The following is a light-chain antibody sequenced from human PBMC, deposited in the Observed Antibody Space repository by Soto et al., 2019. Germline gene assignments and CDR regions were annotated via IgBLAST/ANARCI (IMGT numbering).Light chain of an antibody. CDR2: DVS. V-gene: IGLV2-14*03. CDR1: GGDVGTYDF. Sequence: QSALTQPASVSGSLGQSVTISCTGTGGDVGTYDFVSWYQQHPGKAPKLLIFDVSSRPSGISNRFSGSKSGDTASLTISGLQAEDEADYYCSAYLTNFVAFGGGTQLTVL. J-gene: IGLJ2*01. CDR3: SAYLTNFVA.